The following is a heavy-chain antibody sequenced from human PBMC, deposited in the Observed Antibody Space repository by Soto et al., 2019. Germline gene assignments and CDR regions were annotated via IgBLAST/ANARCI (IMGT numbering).Heavy chain of an antibody. V-gene: IGHV3-15*01. CDR3: TTERDYYYYAMDV. CDR1: GFTFSYAW. Sequence: EVKLVESGGGLVKPGGSLRLSCADSGFTFSYAWMSWVRQVPGKGLEWVGRIKSKIDGGTTDYAAPVEGRFTISRDDSKSTLYLQMNSLKTEDTAVYYCTTERDYYYYAMDVWGQGTTVTVSS. J-gene: IGHJ6*02. CDR2: IKSKIDGGTT.